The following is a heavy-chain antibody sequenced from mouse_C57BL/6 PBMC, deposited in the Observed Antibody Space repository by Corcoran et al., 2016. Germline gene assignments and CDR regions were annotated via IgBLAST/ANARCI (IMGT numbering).Heavy chain of an antibody. V-gene: IGHV1-19*01. D-gene: IGHD1-1*01. CDR3: ARQRNTGVAEGFAY. CDR1: GYTFTDYY. CDR2: INPYNGGT. J-gene: IGHJ3*01. Sequence: EVQLQQSGPVLVKPGASVTMSCKASGYTFTDYYMNWVKQSHGKSLEWIGVINPYNGGTSYNQKFKGKATLTVDKSSSTAYMELNSLTSEDSAVYYCARQRNTGVAEGFAYWGQGTLVTVSA.